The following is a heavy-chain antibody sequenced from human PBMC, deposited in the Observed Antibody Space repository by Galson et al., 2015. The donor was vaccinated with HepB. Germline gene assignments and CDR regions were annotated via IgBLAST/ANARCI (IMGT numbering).Heavy chain of an antibody. CDR2: IFPGDSET. D-gene: IGHD3-3*01. CDR3: ARSTWDYDFGSGYLALHP. CDR1: GYSFTSSW. J-gene: IGHJ5*02. Sequence: QSGAEVKKPGESLKISCKASGYSFTSSWIGWVRQMPGKGLAWMGIIFPGDSETRYSPSFQGQVTMSTDKSSNTSFLQWNSLKASDTAMYYCARSTWDYDFGSGYLALHPWGQGTLVTVSS. V-gene: IGHV5-51*01.